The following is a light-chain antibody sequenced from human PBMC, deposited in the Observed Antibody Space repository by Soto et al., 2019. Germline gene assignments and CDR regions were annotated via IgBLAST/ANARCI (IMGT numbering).Light chain of an antibody. J-gene: IGLJ3*02. Sequence: QSVLTQPPSVSGAPGQRVTISCTGSSSNIGAGYDVHWYQQLPGTAPKLLIYGDTNRPSGVPDRFSGSKSGTSASLAITGLQAEDEADHYCHSYDSSLRVFDGGTKLTVL. V-gene: IGLV1-40*01. CDR3: HSYDSSLRV. CDR2: GDT. CDR1: SSNIGAGYD.